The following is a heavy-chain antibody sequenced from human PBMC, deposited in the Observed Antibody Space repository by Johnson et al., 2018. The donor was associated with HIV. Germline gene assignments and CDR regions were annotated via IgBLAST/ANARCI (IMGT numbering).Heavy chain of an antibody. V-gene: IGHV3-30*04. CDR2: ISYDGSNK. J-gene: IGHJ3*02. D-gene: IGHD6-13*01. Sequence: QVQLVESGGGVVQPGRSLRLSCAASGFTFSSYAMHWVRQAPGKGLEWVAVISYDGSNKYYADSVTGRFTIYRDNSKNTLYLQMNSLRAEDTAVYYCARDERRIAAAGTRGDAFDIWGQGTMVTVSS. CDR3: ARDERRIAAAGTRGDAFDI. CDR1: GFTFSSYA.